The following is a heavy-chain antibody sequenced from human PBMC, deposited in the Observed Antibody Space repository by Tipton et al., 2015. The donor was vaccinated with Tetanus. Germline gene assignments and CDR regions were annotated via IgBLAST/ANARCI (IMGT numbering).Heavy chain of an antibody. CDR3: VRDHARACGGDCYPGGFDI. CDR1: GGSISNSNFY. CDR2: IYYSGST. D-gene: IGHD2-21*02. V-gene: IGHV4-30-4*01. J-gene: IGHJ3*02. Sequence: LSLTCTVSGGSISNSNFYWSWIRQPPGKGLEWIGYIYYSGSTYYNPSLKGRVTVSLDTSKNQFSLRLTSVTDADTAVYYCVRDHARACGGDCYPGGFDIWGQGTMASVSS.